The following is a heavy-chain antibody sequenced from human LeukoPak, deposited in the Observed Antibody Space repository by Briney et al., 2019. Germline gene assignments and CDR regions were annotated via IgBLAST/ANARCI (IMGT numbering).Heavy chain of an antibody. CDR1: GFIFSNYY. Sequence: GGSLRLSCAASGFIFSNYYMTWIRQAPGKGLEWVSYISNRGTTIDYADSVKGRFTISRDNAKNSLYLQMDSLRAEDTAVYYCARTTFYHDSGSPRPTYYFDYWGQGTLVTVSS. J-gene: IGHJ4*02. CDR3: ARTTFYHDSGSPRPTYYFDY. V-gene: IGHV3-11*04. D-gene: IGHD3-10*01. CDR2: ISNRGTTI.